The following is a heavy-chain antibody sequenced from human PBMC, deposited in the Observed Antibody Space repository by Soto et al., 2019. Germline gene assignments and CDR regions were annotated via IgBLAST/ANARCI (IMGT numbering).Heavy chain of an antibody. Sequence: GGSLRLSCEGSGFTFSSYEMNWVRQAPGKGLEWVSYISSSGSTKNYADSVKGRFTISRDNVKNSLYLQMNSLRAEDTAVYYCARVPRNFYYNGMDVWGQRTTVTVSS. CDR1: GFTFSSYE. CDR2: ISSSGSTK. J-gene: IGHJ6*02. CDR3: ARVPRNFYYNGMDV. V-gene: IGHV3-48*03.